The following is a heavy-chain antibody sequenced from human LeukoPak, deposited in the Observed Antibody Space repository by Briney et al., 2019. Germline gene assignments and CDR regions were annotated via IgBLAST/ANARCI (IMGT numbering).Heavy chain of an antibody. CDR2: IKQDGSEK. Sequence: GGSLRLSCAASGFTFSSYWMTWVRQAPGKGLEWVANIKQDGSEKYYVDSVKGRFAISRDNAKSSLYLQMNSLRVEDTAVYYCARDPAYHYGSRKPYGMDVWGKGTTVTVSS. D-gene: IGHD3-10*01. CDR1: GFTFSSYW. CDR3: ARDPAYHYGSRKPYGMDV. V-gene: IGHV3-7*03. J-gene: IGHJ6*04.